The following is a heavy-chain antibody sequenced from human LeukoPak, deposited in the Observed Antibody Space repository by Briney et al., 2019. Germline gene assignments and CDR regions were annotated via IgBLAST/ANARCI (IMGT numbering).Heavy chain of an antibody. CDR2: IGVGGTT. CDR1: GFTFSSYG. V-gene: IGHV3-23*01. J-gene: IGHJ4*02. Sequence: QTGGSLRLSCAASGFTFSSYGMNWVRQAPGKGLEWVSDIGVGGTTYYADSAKGRFTISRDTSKNTLYLQMNSLRAEDTAVYYCAKTQGYYDCWGQGTLVTVSS. CDR3: AKTQGYYDC. D-gene: IGHD3-22*01.